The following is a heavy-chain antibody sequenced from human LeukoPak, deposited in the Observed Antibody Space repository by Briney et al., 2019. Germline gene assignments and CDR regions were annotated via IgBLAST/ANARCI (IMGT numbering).Heavy chain of an antibody. V-gene: IGHV4-39*01. CDR2: IYYSGST. CDR1: GGSIRSSSYY. Sequence: SETLSLTCTVSGGSIRSSSYYWGWIRQPPGTGLEWIGSIYYSGSTYYNPSLKSRVTISVDTSKNQFSLKLSSVTAADTAVYYCARQAPGYSYGYVYWGQGTLVTVSS. CDR3: ARQAPGYSYGYVY. D-gene: IGHD5-18*01. J-gene: IGHJ4*02.